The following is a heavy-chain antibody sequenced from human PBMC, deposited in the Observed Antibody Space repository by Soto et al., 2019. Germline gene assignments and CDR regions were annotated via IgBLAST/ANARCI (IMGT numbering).Heavy chain of an antibody. CDR2: IDPNDSYT. J-gene: IGHJ3*01. V-gene: IGHV5-10-1*01. CDR3: ASDSDSSGVDAFDV. CDR1: GYTFVNYW. Sequence: GESLKISCRVSGYTFVNYWITWVRQMPGKGLEWMGRIDPNDSYTNYSPSFRGHVTISTDKSISTAYLQWSSLTASDSAIYYCASDSDSSGVDAFDVWGQGTMLTVSS. D-gene: IGHD3-22*01.